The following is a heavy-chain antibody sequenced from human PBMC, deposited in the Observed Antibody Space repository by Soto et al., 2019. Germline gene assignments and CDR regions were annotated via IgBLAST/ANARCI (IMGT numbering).Heavy chain of an antibody. Sequence: ASVKVSCKASGYTFTSYGISWVRQAPGQGLEWMGWISAYNGNTNYAQKLQGRVTMTTDTSTNTAYMELRSLRSDDTAVYYCARDREQQLVSYYYYGMDVWGQGTTVTVSS. J-gene: IGHJ6*02. CDR2: ISAYNGNT. CDR1: GYTFTSYG. CDR3: ARDREQQLVSYYYYGMDV. D-gene: IGHD6-13*01. V-gene: IGHV1-18*01.